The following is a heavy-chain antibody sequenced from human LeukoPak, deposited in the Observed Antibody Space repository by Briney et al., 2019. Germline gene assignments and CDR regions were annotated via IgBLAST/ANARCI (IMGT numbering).Heavy chain of an antibody. CDR1: GFNFNAAW. V-gene: IGHV3-15*01. CDR3: SWEMDGSFGRRLEN. J-gene: IGHJ4*02. D-gene: IGHD3-10*01. Sequence: GESLRLSCAASGFNFNAAWMSWVRQTPGKGLEWIGRLKSKGSGGTTDYAAPVKGRFAISRDDSKNTLYLQMNSLKIEDTAVYFCSWEMDGSFGRRLENWGQETLVTVAS. CDR2: LKSKGSGGTT.